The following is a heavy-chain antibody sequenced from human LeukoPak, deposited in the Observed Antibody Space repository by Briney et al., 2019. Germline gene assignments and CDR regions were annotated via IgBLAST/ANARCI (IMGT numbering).Heavy chain of an antibody. Sequence: GALRLSCAASGFAFSSYAMSWVRQAPGKGLELVSANSGSGGSTYYADSVKGRFTISRDNSKNTLYLQMNSLRAEDTAVYYCAKELWFGELLYRDWGQGTLVTVSS. J-gene: IGHJ4*02. D-gene: IGHD3-10*01. V-gene: IGHV3-23*01. CDR2: NSGSGGST. CDR3: AKELWFGELLYRD. CDR1: GFAFSSYA.